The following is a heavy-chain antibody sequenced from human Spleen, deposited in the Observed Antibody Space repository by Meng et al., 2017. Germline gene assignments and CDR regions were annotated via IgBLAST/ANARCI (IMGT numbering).Heavy chain of an antibody. J-gene: IGHJ5*02. Sequence: ASVKVSCKVSGYTFTAYWIHWVRQVPGQGLEWLGRIDPNTGGTQFAQKFLGRVTMTRDTSISTAYMELSRLRSDDTAVYYCAREGIAAPWFDPWGQGTLVTVSS. V-gene: IGHV1-2*06. CDR2: IDPNTGGT. CDR1: GYTFTAYW. D-gene: IGHD6-13*01. CDR3: AREGIAAPWFDP.